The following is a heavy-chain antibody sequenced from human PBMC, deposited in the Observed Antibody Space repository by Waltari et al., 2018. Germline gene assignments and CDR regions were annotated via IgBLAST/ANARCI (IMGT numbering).Heavy chain of an antibody. CDR2: INPNSGGT. D-gene: IGHD5-12*01. CDR3: ATECGESVANYYYYGMDV. Sequence: QVQLVQSGAEVKKPGASVKVSCKASGYTFTGYYMHWVRQAPGQGLEWMGWINPNSGGTNYAQKFQGRVTMTRDTSTDTAYMELSSLRSEDTAVYYCATECGESVANYYYYGMDVWGQGTTVTVSS. V-gene: IGHV1-2*02. CDR1: GYTFTGYY. J-gene: IGHJ6*02.